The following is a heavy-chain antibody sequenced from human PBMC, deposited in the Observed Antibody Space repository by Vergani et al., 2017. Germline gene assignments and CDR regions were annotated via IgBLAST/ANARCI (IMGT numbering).Heavy chain of an antibody. CDR2: IIPIFGTA. CDR3: ARDGPGNSYEYFQH. V-gene: IGHV1-69*01. J-gene: IGHJ1*01. D-gene: IGHD4-23*01. CDR1: GGTFSSYA. Sequence: QVQLVQSGAEVKKPGSSVKVSCKASGGTFSSYAISWVRQAPGQGLEWMGGIIPIFGTANYSQKFQGRVTITADESPSTAYMELSSLRSEDTAVYYCARDGPGNSYEYFQHWGQGTLVTVSS.